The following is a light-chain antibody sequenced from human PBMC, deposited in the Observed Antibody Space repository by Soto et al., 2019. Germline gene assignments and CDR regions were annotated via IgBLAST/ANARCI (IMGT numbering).Light chain of an antibody. V-gene: IGKV3-20*01. Sequence: VLTQSPDTLSLSPGERATLSCRASERISSNFLAWYQQRPGQAPRLLIYGASTRASGIPDRFSGSGSGTDFALSISSLAPEAFAVFYCQQYGTSTFTFGPETTVEIK. CDR1: ERISSNF. J-gene: IGKJ3*01. CDR3: QQYGTSTFT. CDR2: GAS.